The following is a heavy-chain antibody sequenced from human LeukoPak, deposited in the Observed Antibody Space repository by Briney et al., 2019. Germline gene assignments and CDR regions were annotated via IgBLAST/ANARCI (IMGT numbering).Heavy chain of an antibody. CDR2: INTAVGNP. Sequence: GASVKVSRKASGYTFTTYGFSWVRQAPGQGLEWMGYINTAVGNPTYAQDFTGRFLLSVDTSVSTAHLQITNLTAEDTALYYCASRTYSYGLSPWGQGTLVTVSS. CDR3: ASRTYSYGLSP. D-gene: IGHD2-15*01. J-gene: IGHJ5*02. V-gene: IGHV7-4-1*02. CDR1: GYTFTTYG.